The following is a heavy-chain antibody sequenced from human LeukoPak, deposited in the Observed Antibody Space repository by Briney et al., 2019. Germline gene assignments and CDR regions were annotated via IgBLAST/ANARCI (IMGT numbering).Heavy chain of an antibody. CDR2: IYYSGST. J-gene: IGHJ4*02. Sequence: SETLSLTCTVSGGSISRYYWSWIRQPPGKGLEWIGYIYYSGSTNYNPSLKSRVTISVDTSKNQFSLKLSSVTAADTAVYYCARSSTVTTYPRFDYWGQGTLVTVSS. V-gene: IGHV4-59*01. CDR3: ARSSTVTTYPRFDY. CDR1: GGSISRYY. D-gene: IGHD4-17*01.